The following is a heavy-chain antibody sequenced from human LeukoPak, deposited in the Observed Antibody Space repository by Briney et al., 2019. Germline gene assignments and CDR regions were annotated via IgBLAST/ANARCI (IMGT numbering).Heavy chain of an antibody. CDR1: EYTLIDHY. V-gene: IGHV1-2*04. J-gene: IGHJ5*02. Sequence: ASVKVTFMASEYTLIDHYLHGVRQAPGQGFEWMGWINPNTGGTEFAQKFRDCVTMTRDTSMNSVYMELRRLTSDDTAIYYCARESATTSVCDLWGQGTLVTVSS. D-gene: IGHD2-2*01. CDR3: ARESATTSVCDL. CDR2: INPNTGGT.